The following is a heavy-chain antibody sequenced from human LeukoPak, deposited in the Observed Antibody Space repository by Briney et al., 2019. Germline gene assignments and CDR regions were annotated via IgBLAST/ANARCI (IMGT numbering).Heavy chain of an antibody. Sequence: GASVKVSCKASGYTFTGYYMHWVRQAPGQGLEWMGWINPNSGGTNYAQKFQGRVTMTRDTSISTAYMELSRLRSDDTAVYYCARDATYRSENYYYYYMDVWGKGTTVTVSS. V-gene: IGHV1-2*02. D-gene: IGHD3-16*02. J-gene: IGHJ6*03. CDR3: ARDATYRSENYYYYYMDV. CDR2: INPNSGGT. CDR1: GYTFTGYY.